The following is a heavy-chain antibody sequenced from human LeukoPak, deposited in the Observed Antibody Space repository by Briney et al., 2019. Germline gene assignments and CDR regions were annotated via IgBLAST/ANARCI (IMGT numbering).Heavy chain of an antibody. V-gene: IGHV3-21*01. CDR1: GFTFSSYS. CDR2: ISSSSSYI. D-gene: IGHD1-1*01. CDR3: AKTKTGTHSDY. J-gene: IGHJ4*02. Sequence: GGSLRLSCAASGFTFSSYSVNWVRQAPGKGLEWVSSISSSSSYIYYADSVKGRFTISKDNAKNSLYLQMNSLRAEDTAVYYCAKTKTGTHSDYWGQGALVTVSS.